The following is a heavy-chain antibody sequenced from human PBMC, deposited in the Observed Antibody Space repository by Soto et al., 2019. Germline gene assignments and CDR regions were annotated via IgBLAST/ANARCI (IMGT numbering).Heavy chain of an antibody. CDR2: ISPSDSDT. Sequence: RGESLKISCKGFEYSFTDYWIGWVRQMPGKGLEWMGIISPSDSDTRYSPSFKGQVTISADKSISTAYLQWSSLKASDTAMYYCARTRSFTLGFYYDGMDVWGQGTTVTVSS. CDR3: ARTRSFTLGFYYDGMDV. D-gene: IGHD6-6*01. V-gene: IGHV5-51*01. J-gene: IGHJ6*02. CDR1: EYSFTDYW.